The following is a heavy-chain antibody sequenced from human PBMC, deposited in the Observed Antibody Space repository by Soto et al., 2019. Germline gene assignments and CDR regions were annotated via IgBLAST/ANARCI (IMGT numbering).Heavy chain of an antibody. CDR1: GGTFSNYA. CDR3: ARVEAVAGLYNYPGLDV. Sequence: QVQLVQSGAAVKQPGSSVKVSCKVSGGTFSNYAIDWVRLAPGHGLEWMGGIVPIFGTTYYTQKFQGRATIIADDSTTTAYLEISSLRSEDTAIYYCARVEAVAGLYNYPGLDVWGQGTAVTVSS. D-gene: IGHD6-19*01. CDR2: IVPIFGTT. V-gene: IGHV1-69*12. J-gene: IGHJ6*02.